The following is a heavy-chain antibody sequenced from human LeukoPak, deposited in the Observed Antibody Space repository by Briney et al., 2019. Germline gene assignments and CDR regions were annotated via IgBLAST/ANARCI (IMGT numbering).Heavy chain of an antibody. CDR3: ARDRDGFFDY. CDR1: GFTVNINY. V-gene: IGHV3-53*01. J-gene: IGHJ4*02. D-gene: IGHD5-24*01. CDR2: IYSDGIT. Sequence: GGSLRLSCAASGFTVNINYMTWVRQAPGKGLEWVSVIYSDGITYYADSVKGRLIISRDNSKNTVFPQMNSLRAEDTAVYFCARDRDGFFDYWGQGTLVTVSS.